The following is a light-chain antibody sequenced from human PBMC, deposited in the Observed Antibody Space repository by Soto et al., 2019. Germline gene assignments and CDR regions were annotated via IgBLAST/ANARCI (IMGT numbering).Light chain of an antibody. V-gene: IGLV2-23*02. Sequence: QSVLTQPASVSGSPGQSITISCTGTNGDVGSYGLVSWYQQYPGKAPKLIIYEVNKRPSGVSNRFSGAKSGNTASLTISGLQTEDEADYDCCSYAGGNTLIFGGGTKLTVL. CDR1: NGDVGSYGL. CDR3: CSYAGGNTLI. J-gene: IGLJ2*01. CDR2: EVN.